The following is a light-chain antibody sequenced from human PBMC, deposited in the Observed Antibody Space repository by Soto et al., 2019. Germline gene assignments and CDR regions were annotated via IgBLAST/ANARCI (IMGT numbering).Light chain of an antibody. CDR1: QTLVYTDGNTY. CDR3: MQAAHWPQT. V-gene: IGKV2-30*01. Sequence: DIIMTQSPLFLPVTLGQPASISCRSSQTLVYTDGNTYLDWFHQRPGQAPRRLIYQVSKRDSGVPGRFSGSGSGTDFTLKISRVEAEDVGVYYCMQAAHWPQTFGQGTKVEIK. CDR2: QVS. J-gene: IGKJ2*01.